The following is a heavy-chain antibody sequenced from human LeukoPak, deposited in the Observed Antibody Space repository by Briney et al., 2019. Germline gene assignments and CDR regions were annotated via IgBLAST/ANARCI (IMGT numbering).Heavy chain of an antibody. D-gene: IGHD6-13*01. CDR3: ARDWDSSSWYY. V-gene: IGHV3-74*01. J-gene: IGHJ4*02. Sequence: GGSLRLSCAASGFTFSSYWMHWVRQAPGKGLVWVSRINSDGSSTGHADSVKGRFTISRDNAKNSLYLQMNSLRAEDTAVYYCARDWDSSSWYYWGQGTLVTVSS. CDR2: INSDGSST. CDR1: GFTFSSYW.